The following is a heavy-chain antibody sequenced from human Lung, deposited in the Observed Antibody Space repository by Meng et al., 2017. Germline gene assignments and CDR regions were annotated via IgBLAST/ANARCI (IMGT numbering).Heavy chain of an antibody. CDR3: ARSITVGANNWFHP. D-gene: IGHD1-26*01. Sequence: GGSLRLSCAASGFTFSDYWMTWVRQAPGKGLEWVANIKRYGSEKKYVDAVKGRFTISRDNGQNSVYLQLNSLRDEDTAVYYCARSITVGANNWFHPWGQGTLVTVSS. CDR2: IKRYGSEK. V-gene: IGHV3-7*01. J-gene: IGHJ5*02. CDR1: GFTFSDYW.